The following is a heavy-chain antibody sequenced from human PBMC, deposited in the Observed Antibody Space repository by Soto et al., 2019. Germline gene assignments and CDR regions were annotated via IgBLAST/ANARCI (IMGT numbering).Heavy chain of an antibody. D-gene: IGHD3-22*01. V-gene: IGHV2-5*01. J-gene: IGHJ5*02. CDR1: GFSLSVYGVR. Sequence: SGHTLVNPTQTLTLTCSFSGFSLSVYGVRVIWFRQPPGETLEWLALIHWNDDKRYSPYLKSRLTITKDTSKNQVVLTLTNLDPLDTGTYFCAHTKDSSGFLTSWGQGILVTVSS. CDR2: IHWNDDK. CDR3: AHTKDSSGFLTS.